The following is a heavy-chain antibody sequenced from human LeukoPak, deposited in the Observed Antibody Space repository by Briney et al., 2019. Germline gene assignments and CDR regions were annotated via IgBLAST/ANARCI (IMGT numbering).Heavy chain of an antibody. CDR2: INPNSGAT. Sequence: GASVKVSCKASGYTFTGYYMHWVRQAPGQGLEWMGWINPNSGATKCAQNFQGRVTMTRDTSISTAYMEVSDLKSDDTALYYCARVLRYFGTFDPWGQGTLVTASS. D-gene: IGHD3-9*01. CDR1: GYTFTGYY. J-gene: IGHJ5*02. V-gene: IGHV1-2*02. CDR3: ARVLRYFGTFDP.